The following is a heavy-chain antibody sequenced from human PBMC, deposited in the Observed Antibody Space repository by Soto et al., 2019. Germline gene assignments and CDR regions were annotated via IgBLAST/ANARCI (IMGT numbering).Heavy chain of an antibody. CDR3: ARDSGGSYLPLDY. CDR2: INPSGGST. CDR1: GYTFTSYY. J-gene: IGHJ4*02. Sequence: ASVRVSCKAAGYTFTSYYMHWVRQAPGQGLEWMGIINPSGGSTSYAQKFQGRVTMTRDTSTSTVYMELSSLRSEDTAVYYCARDSGGSYLPLDYWGQGTLVTVS. V-gene: IGHV1-46*01. D-gene: IGHD2-15*01.